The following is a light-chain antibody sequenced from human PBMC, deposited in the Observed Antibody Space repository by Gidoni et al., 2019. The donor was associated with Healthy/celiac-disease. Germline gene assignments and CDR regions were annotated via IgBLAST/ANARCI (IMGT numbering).Light chain of an antibody. J-gene: IGKJ2*02. CDR3: QQSYSTRWT. CDR1: QSISSY. V-gene: IGKV1-39*01. Sequence: DIQMTQSPSSLSASVGERVTITCRASQSISSYLNWYQQKPGKAPKLLIYAASSLQSGVPSRFSGSGSGTDFTLTISSLQPEDFATYYCQQSYSTRWTFGQGTKLEIK. CDR2: AAS.